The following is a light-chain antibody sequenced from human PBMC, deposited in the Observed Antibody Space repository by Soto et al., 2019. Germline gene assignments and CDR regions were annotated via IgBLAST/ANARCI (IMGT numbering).Light chain of an antibody. V-gene: IGLV1-40*01. CDR1: SSNIGAGYD. J-gene: IGLJ2*01. Sequence: QSVLTQPPSVSGAPGQRVTISCTGSSSNIGAGYDVNWYQQLPGTAPKLLIYGNINRPSGVPDRFSGSKSGTSASLAISGLQAEDEADYYCQSHDSSLSGSIFGGGPKLTVL. CDR2: GNI. CDR3: QSHDSSLSGSI.